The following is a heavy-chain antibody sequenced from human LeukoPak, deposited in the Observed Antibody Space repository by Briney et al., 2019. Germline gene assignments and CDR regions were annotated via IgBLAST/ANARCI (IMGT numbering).Heavy chain of an antibody. D-gene: IGHD6-19*01. V-gene: IGHV3-23*01. Sequence: GGSLRLSCGAAGFAFTTYALNWVRQAPGKGLEWVSGISGSGGSTYYADSVKGRFTISRDNSKNTLYLQMNSLRAEDTAVYYCARGFGKIQSSGWSDYWGQGTLVTVSS. CDR1: GFAFTTYA. J-gene: IGHJ4*02. CDR2: ISGSGGST. CDR3: ARGFGKIQSSGWSDY.